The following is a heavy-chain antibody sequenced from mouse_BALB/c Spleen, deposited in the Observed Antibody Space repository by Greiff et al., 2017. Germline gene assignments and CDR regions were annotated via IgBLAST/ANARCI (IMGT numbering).Heavy chain of an antibody. CDR2: ISDGGSYT. D-gene: IGHD2-4*01. J-gene: IGHJ3*01. V-gene: IGHV5-4*02. Sequence: DVKLVESGGGLVKPGGSLKLSCAASGFTFSDYYMYWVRQTPEKRLEWVATISDGGSYTYYPDSVKGRFTISRDNAKNNLYLQMSSLKSEDTAMYYCARSPYDYVFAYWGQGTLVTVSA. CDR3: ARSPYDYVFAY. CDR1: GFTFSDYY.